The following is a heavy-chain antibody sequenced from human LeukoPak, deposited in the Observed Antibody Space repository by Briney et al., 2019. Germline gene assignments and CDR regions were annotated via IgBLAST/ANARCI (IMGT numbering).Heavy chain of an antibody. D-gene: IGHD5-12*01. V-gene: IGHV4-61*08. CDR3: ARHSSGYEKIYYFDY. J-gene: IGHJ4*02. CDR2: IYYSGST. Sequence: PSQTLSLTCTVSGGSISSGGYYWSWIRQPPGKGLEWIGYIYYSGSTNYNPSLKSRVTTSVDTSKNQFSLKLSSVTAADTAVYYCARHSSGYEKIYYFDYWGQGTLVTVSS. CDR1: GGSISSGGYY.